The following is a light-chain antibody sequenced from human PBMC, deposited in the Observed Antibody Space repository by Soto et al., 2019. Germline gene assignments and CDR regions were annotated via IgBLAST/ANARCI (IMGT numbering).Light chain of an antibody. CDR1: QSVSSTY. Sequence: ENVLTQSPGTLSLSPGESVTLSCRARQSVSSTYLAWYQQRPGQAPRLLIYGASTRATGIPDRFSGSGSGTDFTLTISRLEPEDFAMYYCQQYGNSHRSFGQGTKVEIK. J-gene: IGKJ1*01. CDR3: QQYGNSHRS. V-gene: IGKV3-20*01. CDR2: GAS.